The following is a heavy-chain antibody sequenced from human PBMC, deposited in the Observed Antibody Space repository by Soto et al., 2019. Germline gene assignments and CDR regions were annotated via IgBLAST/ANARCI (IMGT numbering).Heavy chain of an antibody. CDR1: GFTFSSYG. D-gene: IGHD3-3*01. Sequence: QVQLVESGGGVVQPGRSLRLSCAASGFTFSSYGMHWVRQAPGKGLEWVAVISYDGSNKYYADSVKGRFTISRENSKNPLYLQMSSLRAVDTAVYYCAKDQVSMDFWSGEADYWCQGTLVTVSS. CDR3: AKDQVSMDFWSGEADY. CDR2: ISYDGSNK. J-gene: IGHJ4*02. V-gene: IGHV3-30*18.